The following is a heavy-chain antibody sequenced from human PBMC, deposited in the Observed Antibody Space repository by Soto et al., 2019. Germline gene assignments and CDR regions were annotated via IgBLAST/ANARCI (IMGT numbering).Heavy chain of an antibody. V-gene: IGHV3-48*02. CDR3: AREVESGSYYFYYGMDV. J-gene: IGHJ6*02. D-gene: IGHD1-26*01. CDR2: ISSSSSTI. Sequence: EVQLVESGGGLVQPGGSLRLSCAASGFTFSSYSMSWVRQAPGKGLEWVSSISSSSSTIYYADSVKGRFTISRDNAKNSLYLQMNSLRDEDTAVYYCAREVESGSYYFYYGMDVWGQGTTVTVSS. CDR1: GFTFSSYS.